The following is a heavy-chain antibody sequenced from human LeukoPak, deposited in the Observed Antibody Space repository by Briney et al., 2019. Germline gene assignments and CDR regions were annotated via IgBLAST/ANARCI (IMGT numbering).Heavy chain of an antibody. CDR1: GGSISSSSYY. D-gene: IGHD5-18*01. Sequence: SETLSLTCTVSGGSISSSSYYWGWIRQPPGKGLEWIGTIYYSGSTYYNPSLKSRVTVSVDTSKNQFSLKLSSVTAADTAVHYCSRHLPYSFGYCDCWGQGTLVTVSS. V-gene: IGHV4-39*01. CDR3: SRHLPYSFGYCDC. J-gene: IGHJ4*02. CDR2: IYYSGST.